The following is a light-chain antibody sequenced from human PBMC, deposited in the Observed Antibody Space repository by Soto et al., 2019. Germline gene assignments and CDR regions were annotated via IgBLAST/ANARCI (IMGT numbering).Light chain of an antibody. V-gene: IGKV3-15*01. CDR3: QQYNNWIT. J-gene: IGKJ5*01. CDR1: QSVSSN. Sequence: EIVMTRSPATLSVSPGERATLSCRASQSVSSNLAWYQQKPGQVPRLLIYGASTRATGIPARFSGSGSGTEFTLTISSLQSEDFAVYYCQQYNNWITFGQGTRLEI. CDR2: GAS.